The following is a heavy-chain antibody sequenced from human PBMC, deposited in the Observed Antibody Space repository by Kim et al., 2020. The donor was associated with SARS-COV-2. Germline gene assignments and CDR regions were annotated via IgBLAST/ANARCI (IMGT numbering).Heavy chain of an antibody. V-gene: IGHV3-49*02. D-gene: IGHD2-2*02. Sequence: AASVNGRFIISRDDSTIIAYLQMNSLKTEDTAVYYCTRTKCDRYRNYGMDVWGQGTTVTVSS. J-gene: IGHJ6*02. CDR3: TRTKCDRYRNYGMDV.